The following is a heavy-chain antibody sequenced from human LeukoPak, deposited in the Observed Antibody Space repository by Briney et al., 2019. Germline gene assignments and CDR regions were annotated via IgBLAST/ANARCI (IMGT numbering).Heavy chain of an antibody. V-gene: IGHV3-30*02. Sequence: GGSLRLSCAASGFTFSSYGMHWVRQAPGKGLEWVAFIRYDGSNEYYADSVKGRFTISRDNSKNTLSLQLNSLRAEDTAVYYCARIIASAGTDWFDFWGQGTLVTVSS. CDR2: IRYDGSNE. J-gene: IGHJ5*01. CDR3: ARIIASAGTDWFDF. D-gene: IGHD6-13*01. CDR1: GFTFSSYG.